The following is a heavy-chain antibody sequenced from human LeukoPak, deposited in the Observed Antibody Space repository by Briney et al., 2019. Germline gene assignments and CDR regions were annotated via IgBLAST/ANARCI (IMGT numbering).Heavy chain of an antibody. Sequence: PSETLSLTCTVSGGSISSYYWNWIRQPPGKGLEWIGYIYYSGSTNYNPSLKSRVTVSVDTSKNQFSLKLSSVTAADTAVYYCARRPTGDPKFDYWGQGTLVTVSS. J-gene: IGHJ4*02. CDR3: ARRPTGDPKFDY. V-gene: IGHV4-59*01. CDR2: IYYSGST. CDR1: GGSISSYY. D-gene: IGHD7-27*01.